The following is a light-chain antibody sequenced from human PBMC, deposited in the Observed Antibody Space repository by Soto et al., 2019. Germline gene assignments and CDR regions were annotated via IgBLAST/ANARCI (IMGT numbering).Light chain of an antibody. CDR1: QSVSSN. V-gene: IGKV3-15*01. CDR3: QQYHTWPIT. CDR2: GAS. Sequence: EIVLTQSPATLSLSPGERATLSCRASQSVSSNYLAWYHQKPGQAPRLLISGASTGATGIPARFSGSGSGTEFTLTISSLQSEDCAIYYCQQYHTWPITFGGGTKVDIK. J-gene: IGKJ4*01.